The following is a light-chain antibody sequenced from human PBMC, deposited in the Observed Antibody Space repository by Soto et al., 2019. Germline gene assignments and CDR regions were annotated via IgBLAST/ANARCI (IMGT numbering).Light chain of an antibody. Sequence: EIVMTQSPATLSVSPCERATLSCRASQSVSSNLAWYQQKSGQAPRLLIYGASTRATGIPARFSGSGSGTECTLTISSLQSEDFAVYYCQQYNNWPLTFGQGTRLEIK. J-gene: IGKJ5*01. CDR3: QQYNNWPLT. CDR1: QSVSSN. V-gene: IGKV3-15*01. CDR2: GAS.